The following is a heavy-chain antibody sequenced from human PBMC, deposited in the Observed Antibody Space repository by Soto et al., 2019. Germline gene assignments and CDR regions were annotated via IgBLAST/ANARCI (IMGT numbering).Heavy chain of an antibody. CDR3: ARDTNSLDY. CDR1: GFTFSNYW. D-gene: IGHD1-1*01. Sequence: GSLRLSCAASGFTFSNYWMHWVRQAPGKGLVWVSRINTDGRYTSYADSVKGRFTISRDNAQNTLNLQMNSLRAEDTAVYYCARDTNSLDYWGQGTLVTVSS. V-gene: IGHV3-74*01. J-gene: IGHJ4*02. CDR2: INTDGRYT.